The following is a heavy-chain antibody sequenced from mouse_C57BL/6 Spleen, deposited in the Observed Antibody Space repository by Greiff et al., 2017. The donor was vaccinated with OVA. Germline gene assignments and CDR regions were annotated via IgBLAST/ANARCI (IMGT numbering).Heavy chain of an antibody. CDR3: ARHEEGGNSFYWYFDV. J-gene: IGHJ1*03. CDR2: FYPGSGSI. CDR1: GYTFTEYT. Sequence: VQLQQSGAELVKPGASVKLSCKASGYTFTEYTIHWVKQRSGQGLEWIGWFYPGSGSIKYNEKFKDKATLTADKSSSTVYLELSRLTSEDSAVYFCARHEEGGNSFYWYFDVWGTGTTVTVSS. V-gene: IGHV1-62-2*01. D-gene: IGHD2-1*01.